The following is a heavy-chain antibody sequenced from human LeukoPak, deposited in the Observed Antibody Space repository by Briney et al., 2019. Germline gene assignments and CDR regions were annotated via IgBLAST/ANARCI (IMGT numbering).Heavy chain of an antibody. V-gene: IGHV3-23*01. D-gene: IGHD3-10*01. CDR1: GFTFSSYA. CDR3: AKAGYGSGSYYTLSHFDY. Sequence: GGSLRLSCAASGFTFSSYAMSWVGQAPGKGLEWVSAISGSGGSTYYADSVKGRFTISRDNSKNTLYLQMNSLRAEDTAVYYCAKAGYGSGSYYTLSHFDYWGQGALVTVSS. CDR2: ISGSGGST. J-gene: IGHJ4*02.